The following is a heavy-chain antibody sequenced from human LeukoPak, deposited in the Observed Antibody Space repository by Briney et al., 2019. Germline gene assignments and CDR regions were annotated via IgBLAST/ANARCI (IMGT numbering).Heavy chain of an antibody. D-gene: IGHD2-15*01. CDR1: GYTFTSYG. V-gene: IGHV1-18*04. J-gene: IGHJ4*02. CDR2: ISAYNGNT. CDR3: ARTLVGVSGGSFQILGDYGFDY. Sequence: ASVKVSCKASGYTFTSYGISWVRQAPGQGLEWMGWISAYNGNTNYAQKLQGRVTTTTDTSTSTAYMELRSLRSDDTAVYYCARTLVGVSGGSFQILGDYGFDYWGQGTLVTVSS.